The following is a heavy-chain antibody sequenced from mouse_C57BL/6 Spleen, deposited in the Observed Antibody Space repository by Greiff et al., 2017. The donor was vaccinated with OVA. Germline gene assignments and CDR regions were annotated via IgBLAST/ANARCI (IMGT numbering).Heavy chain of an antibody. D-gene: IGHD2-5*01. CDR3: ARAYSNYVGMAMDY. J-gene: IGHJ4*01. CDR2: ITYDGSST. Sequence: EVKLVESEGGLVQPGSSMKLSCTASGFTFSDYYMAWVRQVPEKGLEWVANITYDGSSTYYLDSLKSRFIISRDNAKNILYLQMSSLKSEDTATDYCARAYSNYVGMAMDYWGQGTSVTVSS. V-gene: IGHV5-16*01. CDR1: GFTFSDYY.